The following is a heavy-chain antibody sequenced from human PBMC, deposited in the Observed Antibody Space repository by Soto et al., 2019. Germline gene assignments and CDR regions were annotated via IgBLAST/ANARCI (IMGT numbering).Heavy chain of an antibody. CDR1: GFTFSSSA. CDR2: SRGSDENT. J-gene: IGHJ4*02. Sequence: GGSLRLSCAASGFTFSSSAMTWVRQGPGKGLDWVTTSRGSDENTYYADAWKGRFTISRDNSKNTLSLQMNSLRAEDLEVYYCAKEDSVGVVTTRFNYWGQGTRVTVSS. CDR3: AKEDSVGVVTTRFNY. D-gene: IGHD2-21*02. V-gene: IGHV3-23*01.